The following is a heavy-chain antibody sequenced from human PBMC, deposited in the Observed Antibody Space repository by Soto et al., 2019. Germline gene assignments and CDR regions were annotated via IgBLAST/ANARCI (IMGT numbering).Heavy chain of an antibody. CDR1: GGSISSSNW. CDR3: ARRWGEGRVDY. D-gene: IGHD3-10*01. V-gene: IGHV4-4*02. J-gene: IGHJ4*02. CDR2: IYHSGNT. Sequence: QVQLQESGPGLVKPSGTLSLTCAVSGGSISSSNWWSWVRQPPGKGLEWIGEIYHSGNTNYNPSLKSRVTMAVDNSRNQFSLTLSSVTAADTAVYYCARRWGEGRVDYWGQGTLVTVSS.